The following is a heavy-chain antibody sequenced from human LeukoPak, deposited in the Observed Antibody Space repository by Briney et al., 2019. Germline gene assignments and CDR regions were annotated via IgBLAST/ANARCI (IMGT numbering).Heavy chain of an antibody. CDR2: IYYSGST. Sequence: SETLSLTCTVSGGSISSGGYSWSWIRQHPGKGLEWIGYIYYSGSTYYNPSLKSRVTISVDTSKNQFSLKLSSVTAADTAVYYCARDLRVPYPVGYYGMDVWGQGTTVTVSS. CDR3: ARDLRVPYPVGYYGMDV. J-gene: IGHJ6*02. CDR1: GGSISSGGYS. V-gene: IGHV4-31*03. D-gene: IGHD2-2*01.